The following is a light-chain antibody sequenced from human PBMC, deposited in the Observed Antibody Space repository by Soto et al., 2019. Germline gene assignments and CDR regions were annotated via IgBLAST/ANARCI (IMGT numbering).Light chain of an antibody. Sequence: IVMTQSPATLSVSPWEIVTLSCRASQSVSNNLAWHQQKPGQAPRLLIHGASTRATGTPASFSGSGSGTEFTLTISSLQSEDFAVYYCQQAGTFGQGTRLEIK. CDR2: GAS. CDR1: QSVSNN. V-gene: IGKV3-15*01. J-gene: IGKJ5*01. CDR3: QQAGT.